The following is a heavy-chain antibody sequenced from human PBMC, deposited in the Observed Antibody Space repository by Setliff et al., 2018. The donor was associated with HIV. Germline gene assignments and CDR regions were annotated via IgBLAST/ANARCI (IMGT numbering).Heavy chain of an antibody. CDR2: INPSGGST. Sequence: ASVKVSCKASGYTFTSYHIHWVRQAPGQGLEWMGVINPSGGSTSYAQKFQGRVTMTRGTSSGTVYMELSGLRFEDTAMYYCARGPYQARGTFDYWGQGTLVTVSS. D-gene: IGHD1-26*01. J-gene: IGHJ4*02. CDR1: GYTFTSYH. CDR3: ARGPYQARGTFDY. V-gene: IGHV1-46*01.